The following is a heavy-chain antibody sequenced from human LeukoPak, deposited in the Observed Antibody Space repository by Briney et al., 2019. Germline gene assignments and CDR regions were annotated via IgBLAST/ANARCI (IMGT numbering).Heavy chain of an antibody. CDR1: GFTFSSYW. CDR3: AKVRLGGDYLGTFNY. CDR2: IRYDGSNK. D-gene: IGHD2-21*01. Sequence: GGSLRLSCAASGFTFSSYWMSWVRQAPGKGLEWVAFIRYDGSNKYYADSVKGRFTISRDNSKNTLYLQMNSLRAEDTAVYYCAKVRLGGDYLGTFNYWGQGTLVTVSS. J-gene: IGHJ4*02. V-gene: IGHV3-30*02.